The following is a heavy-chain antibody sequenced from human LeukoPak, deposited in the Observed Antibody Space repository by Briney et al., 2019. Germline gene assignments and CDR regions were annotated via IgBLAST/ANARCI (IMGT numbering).Heavy chain of an antibody. CDR2: ISDRGKT. CDR1: GITFSSYD. J-gene: IGHJ3*02. V-gene: IGHV3-23*01. D-gene: IGHD3-3*01. Sequence: GGSLRLSCKASGITFSSYDMSWVRQAPGKGLEWISAISDRGKTDYADSVKARFPISRDNSKNTLYLQLSSLRAEDTAMYYCAKLPTIFGVADSFDIWGQGTFVTVSS. CDR3: AKLPTIFGVADSFDI.